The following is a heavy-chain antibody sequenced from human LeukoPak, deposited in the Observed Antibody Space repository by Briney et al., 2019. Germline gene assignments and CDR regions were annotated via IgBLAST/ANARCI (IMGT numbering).Heavy chain of an antibody. D-gene: IGHD3-16*02. Sequence: GESLRISCKGSGYSFTSYWISWVRQMPGKGLEWMGRIDPSDSYTNYSPSFQGHVTISADKSISTAYLQWSSLKASDTAMYYCARHWDSYDYVWGSYRYWGQGTLVTVSS. CDR3: ARHWDSYDYVWGSYRY. V-gene: IGHV5-10-1*01. CDR1: GYSFTSYW. J-gene: IGHJ4*02. CDR2: IDPSDSYT.